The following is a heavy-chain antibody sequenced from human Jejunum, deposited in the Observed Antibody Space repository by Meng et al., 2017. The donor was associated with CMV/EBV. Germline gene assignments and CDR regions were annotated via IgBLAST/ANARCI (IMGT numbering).Heavy chain of an antibody. CDR3: ARGSIFVSFNS. Sequence: QVQLQGSGPGLVKPSQTLSLTCSVPGGSIGSGDYYWSWIRQPPGKGLEWIGYIHDTGSTYYNPSLKSRVDISLGTSRNHFSLTLSPVTAEDTAVYFCARGSIFVSFNSWGQGTLVTVSS. V-gene: IGHV4-30-4*08. CDR1: GGSIGSGDYY. CDR2: IHDTGST. D-gene: IGHD3-3*01. J-gene: IGHJ4*02.